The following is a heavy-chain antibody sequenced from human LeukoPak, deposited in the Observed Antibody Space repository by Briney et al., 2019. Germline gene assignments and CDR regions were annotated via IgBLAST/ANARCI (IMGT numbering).Heavy chain of an antibody. CDR2: INRSGRT. CDR1: GGSFSGQY. D-gene: IGHD5-18*01. V-gene: IGHV4-34*01. J-gene: IGHJ4*02. Sequence: SETLSLTCAVYGGSFSGQYWSWIRQPPGKGLEWIGEINRSGRTNYNPSLKSRVTISVDTSKKQFSLKLSSVTAADTAVYYCARHYHDGYSYGYDYWGQGTLVTVSS. CDR3: ARHYHDGYSYGYDY.